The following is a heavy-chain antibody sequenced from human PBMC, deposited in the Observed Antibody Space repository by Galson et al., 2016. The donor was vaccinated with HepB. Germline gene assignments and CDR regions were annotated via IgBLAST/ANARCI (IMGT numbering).Heavy chain of an antibody. V-gene: IGHV3-23*01. CDR3: AKDAPSGRVVTGTWDS. J-gene: IGHJ4*02. CDR1: GFTFTTYA. CDR2: ISGSGGTT. D-gene: IGHD2-21*02. Sequence: SLRLSCAASGFTFTTYAMSWVRQAPGKGLEWVSAISGSGGTTYFADSVTGRFTLSRDNSKNTLYLQMNSLRAEDTAVYYCAKDAPSGRVVTGTWDSWGQGTLVTVSS.